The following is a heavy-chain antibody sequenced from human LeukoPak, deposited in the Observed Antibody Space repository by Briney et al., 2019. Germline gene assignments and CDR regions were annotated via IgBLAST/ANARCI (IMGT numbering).Heavy chain of an antibody. J-gene: IGHJ5*02. CDR1: GYTFTGYY. CDR2: INPNSGGT. V-gene: IGHV1-2*02. Sequence: ASVKVSSKASGYTFTGYYMHWVRQAPGQGLEWMGWINPNSGGTNYAQKFQGRVTMTRDTSISTAYMELSRLRSDDTAVYYCARVGRREQLGKNWFDPWGQGTLVTVSS. D-gene: IGHD6-6*01. CDR3: ARVGRREQLGKNWFDP.